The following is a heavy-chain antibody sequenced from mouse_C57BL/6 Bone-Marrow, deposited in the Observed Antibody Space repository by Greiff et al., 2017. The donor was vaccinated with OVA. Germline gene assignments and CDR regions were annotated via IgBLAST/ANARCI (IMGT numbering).Heavy chain of an antibody. Sequence: VKLMESGPGLVQPSQSLSITCTVSGFSLTSYGVHWVRQSPGKGLEWLGVIWSGGSTDYNAAFISRLSISKDNSKSQVFFKMNSLQADDTAIYYCARNLPRDGYYVFDYRGQGTTLTVSS. CDR2: IWSGGST. J-gene: IGHJ2*01. V-gene: IGHV2-2*01. CDR3: ARNLPRDGYYVFDY. D-gene: IGHD2-3*01. CDR1: GFSLTSYG.